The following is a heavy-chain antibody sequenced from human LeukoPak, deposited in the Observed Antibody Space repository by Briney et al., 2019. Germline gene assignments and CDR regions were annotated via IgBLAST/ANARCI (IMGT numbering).Heavy chain of an antibody. CDR3: ASPYQLPNHDAFHI. Sequence: GGSLRLSCAASGFTFSSYWMHWVRHAPGKGLVWVSRINSDGTSTNYADSVKGRFTISRDNAKNTLYLQMNSLRAEDTAVFYCASPYQLPNHDAFHIWGQGTLVTVSS. J-gene: IGHJ3*02. CDR1: GFTFSSYW. D-gene: IGHD2-2*01. CDR2: INSDGTST. V-gene: IGHV3-74*01.